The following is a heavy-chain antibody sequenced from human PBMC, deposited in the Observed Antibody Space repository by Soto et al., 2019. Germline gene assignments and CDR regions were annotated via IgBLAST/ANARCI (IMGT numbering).Heavy chain of an antibody. CDR2: IIPIFGTA. D-gene: IGHD3-22*01. CDR3: ATNDYYDSSGYYYEGAFDI. V-gene: IGHV1-69*01. Sequence: QVQLVQSGAEVQKPGSSVKVSCKASGGTFSSYAISWVRQAPGQGLEWMGGIIPIFGTANYAQKFQGRVTITADESTSTAYMELSSLRSEDTAVYYCATNDYYDSSGYYYEGAFDIWGQGTMVTVSS. J-gene: IGHJ3*02. CDR1: GGTFSSYA.